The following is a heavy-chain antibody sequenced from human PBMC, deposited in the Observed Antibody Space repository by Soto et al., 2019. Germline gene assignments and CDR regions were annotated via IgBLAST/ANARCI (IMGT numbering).Heavy chain of an antibody. CDR1: GFTFCSYG. CDR2: VSDSGGST. D-gene: IGHD3-22*01. V-gene: IGHV3-23*01. J-gene: IGHJ6*02. Sequence: HPGGSLRLSCAASGFTFCSYGMSWVRKAPGKGLEWVLGVSDSGGSTYYADSVKGRFTISRDNSKNTLYLEMNSLRAEDTAVYYCAKASSGTLYYGLDVWGQGTTVTVSS. CDR3: AKASSGTLYYGLDV.